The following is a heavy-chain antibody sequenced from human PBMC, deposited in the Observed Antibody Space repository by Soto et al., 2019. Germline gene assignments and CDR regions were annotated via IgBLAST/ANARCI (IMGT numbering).Heavy chain of an antibody. J-gene: IGHJ4*02. CDR1: GFTFSSYG. CDR3: AKDKRGATDY. Sequence: QVQLVESGGGVVQPGRSLRLSCAASGFTFSSYGMHWVRQAPGKGLEWVAVISYDGSNKYYADSVKGRFTISRDNSKNTLYLQMNSLRAEDTAVSYCAKDKRGATDYWGQGTLVTVSS. D-gene: IGHD1-26*01. V-gene: IGHV3-30*18. CDR2: ISYDGSNK.